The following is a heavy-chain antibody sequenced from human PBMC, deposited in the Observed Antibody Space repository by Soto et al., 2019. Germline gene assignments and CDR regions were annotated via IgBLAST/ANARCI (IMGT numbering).Heavy chain of an antibody. CDR3: VNLYSRSWYSDS. CDR2: VYYSGST. D-gene: IGHD6-13*01. J-gene: IGHJ5*01. Sequence: SETLSLTCTVSGGSVSSGSYYWTWIRQPPGRELEYIGYVYYSGSTIYNPSLNSRVTISVDTSKNQFSLKLSSVTAADTAIYYCVNLYSRSWYSDSWGQGTLVTVSS. V-gene: IGHV4-61*01. CDR1: GGSVSSGSYY.